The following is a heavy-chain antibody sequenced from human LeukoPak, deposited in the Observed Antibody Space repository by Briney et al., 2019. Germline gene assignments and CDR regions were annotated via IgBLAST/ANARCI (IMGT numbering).Heavy chain of an antibody. CDR3: AREKGFSYNWFDP. D-gene: IGHD2-15*01. CDR2: INAGNGNT. V-gene: IGHV1-3*01. CDR1: GYTFTSYA. J-gene: IGHJ5*02. Sequence: RASVKVSCKASGYTFTSYAMHWVRQAPGQRLEWMGWINAGNGNTKYSQKFQGRVTITRDTSASTAYMELSSLRSEDTAVYYCAREKGFSYNWFDPWGQGTLVTVSS.